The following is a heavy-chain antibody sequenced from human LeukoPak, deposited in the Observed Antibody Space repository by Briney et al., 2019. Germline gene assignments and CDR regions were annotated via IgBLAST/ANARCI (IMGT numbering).Heavy chain of an antibody. D-gene: IGHD1-26*01. J-gene: IGHJ4*02. CDR2: VDPENGEI. V-gene: IGHV1-69-2*01. Sequence: ASVKVSCKASGYTFTYSYMHWVQQAPGKGLEWMGRVDPENGEIVYAEKFQGRVTITADTSTDTAYMELGSLRSEDTAVYYCATSKYSGNHPLDYWGRGNLVTVSS. CDR1: GYTFTYSY. CDR3: ATSKYSGNHPLDY.